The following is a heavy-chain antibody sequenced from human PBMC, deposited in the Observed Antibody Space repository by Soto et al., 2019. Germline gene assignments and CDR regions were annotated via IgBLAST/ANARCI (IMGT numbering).Heavy chain of an antibody. Sequence: ASVKVSCNVSGYTLTELSMHWVRQAPGNGLAWMGGFYPEDGETIYAQKFQGRVTMTEDKSTDTAYMELSSRRCEDTAVYYSAPLRSDAYFGGDCSRHFDYWGQGTLVTVSS. CDR2: FYPEDGET. CDR3: APLRSDAYFGGDCSRHFDY. CDR1: GYTLTELS. V-gene: IGHV1-24*01. J-gene: IGHJ4*02. D-gene: IGHD2-21*02.